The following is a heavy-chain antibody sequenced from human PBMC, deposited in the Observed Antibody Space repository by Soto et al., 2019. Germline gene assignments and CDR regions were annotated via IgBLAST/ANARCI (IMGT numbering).Heavy chain of an antibody. Sequence: GGSLRLSCAASGFTFSSYWMHWVRQAPGKGLVWVSRINSDGSSTSYADSVKGRFTISRDNAKNTLYLQMNSLRAEDTAVYYCARYCSGYYQPYYYGMDVWGQGTTVTVSS. V-gene: IGHV3-74*01. CDR1: GFTFSSYW. CDR2: INSDGSST. J-gene: IGHJ6*02. D-gene: IGHD3-22*01. CDR3: ARYCSGYYQPYYYGMDV.